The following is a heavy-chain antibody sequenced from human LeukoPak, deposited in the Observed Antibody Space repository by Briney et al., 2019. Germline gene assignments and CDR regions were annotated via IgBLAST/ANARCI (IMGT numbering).Heavy chain of an antibody. D-gene: IGHD4-11*01. CDR3: ARGRFESNGDYDY. J-gene: IGHJ4*02. Sequence: GKSLRLSCAASGFIFSNYALHWVRQAPGKGLEWVAVISYDGSHKYADSVKGRFTISRDNSKNTLYLQMNSLRVEDRAVYYCARGRFESNGDYDYWGQGTLVTVSS. CDR1: GFIFSNYA. V-gene: IGHV3-30*04. CDR2: ISYDGSHK.